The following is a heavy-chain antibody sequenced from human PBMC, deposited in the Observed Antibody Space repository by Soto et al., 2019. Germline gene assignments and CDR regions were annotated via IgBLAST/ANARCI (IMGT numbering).Heavy chain of an antibody. J-gene: IGHJ6*02. D-gene: IGHD2-2*01. CDR3: ARGYCSGTGCSGYYYYGLDV. CDR1: GGTFSSYA. Sequence: QVQLVQSGAEVKKPGSSVKVSCKASGGTFSSYAISWVRQAPGQGLEWMGGIITIFGTANYAQKFQGRVTITADESTSTAYMELRSLRSEDTAVYYCARGYCSGTGCSGYYYYGLDVWGQGTTVTVSS. CDR2: IITIFGTA. V-gene: IGHV1-69*01.